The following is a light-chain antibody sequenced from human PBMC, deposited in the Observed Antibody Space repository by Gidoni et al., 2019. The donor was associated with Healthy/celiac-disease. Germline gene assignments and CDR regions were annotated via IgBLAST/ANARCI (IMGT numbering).Light chain of an antibody. CDR3: QQLNSYPRGRIT. Sequence: DIQLTQSPSFLSASVGDRVTITCRASQGISSYLAWYQQKPGKAPKLLIYAASTLQSGVPSRFSGSGSGTEFTLTISSLQPEDFATYYCQQLNSYPRGRITFGPGTKVDIK. CDR2: AAS. V-gene: IGKV1-9*01. J-gene: IGKJ3*01. CDR1: QGISSY.